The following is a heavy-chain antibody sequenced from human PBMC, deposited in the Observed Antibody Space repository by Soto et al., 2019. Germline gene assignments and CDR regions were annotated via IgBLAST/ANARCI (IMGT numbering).Heavy chain of an antibody. CDR3: ARRRGFPYYYGMDV. CDR2: IYHRGST. D-gene: IGHD5-12*01. CDR1: GCSISSGGYS. Sequence: QLQLQESGSGLVKPSQTLSLTCAVSGCSISSGGYSWSWIRQPPGKGLEWIGYIYHRGSTYYNPSLKSRVTISLDRYKNQFSLKLRSVTAADTAVYYCARRRGFPYYYGMDVWGQGTTVTVSS. V-gene: IGHV4-30-2*01. J-gene: IGHJ6*02.